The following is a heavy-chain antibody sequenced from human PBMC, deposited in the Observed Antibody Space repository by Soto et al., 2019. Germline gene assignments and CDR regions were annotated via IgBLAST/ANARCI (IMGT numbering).Heavy chain of an antibody. CDR2: ISWNSGSI. D-gene: IGHD3-22*01. V-gene: IGHV3-9*01. CDR3: AKSTPLAYYYDSSGYRDGMDV. J-gene: IGHJ6*02. CDR1: GFTFDDYA. Sequence: GGSLRLSCAASGFTFDDYAMHWVRQAPGKGLEWVSGISWNSGSIGYADSVKGRFTISRDNAKNSLYLQMNSLRAEDTALYYCAKSTPLAYYYDSSGYRDGMDVWGQGTTVTVSS.